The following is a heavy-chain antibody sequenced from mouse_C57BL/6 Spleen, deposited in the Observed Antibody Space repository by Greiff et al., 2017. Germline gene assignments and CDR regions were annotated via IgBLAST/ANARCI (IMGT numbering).Heavy chain of an antibody. V-gene: IGHV1-69*01. J-gene: IGHJ2*01. CDR3: AKSKGNYFDG. D-gene: IGHD2-5*01. CDR1: GYTFTSYW. Sequence: QVQLQQPGPELVMPGASVKLSCKASGYTFTSYWMHWVKQRPGQGLEWIGEIDPSDSYTNYNQKFKGKSTLTVDKSSSTAYMQLSSLTSEDSAVYKCAKSKGNYFDGWGKGTTLTVAS. CDR2: IDPSDSYT.